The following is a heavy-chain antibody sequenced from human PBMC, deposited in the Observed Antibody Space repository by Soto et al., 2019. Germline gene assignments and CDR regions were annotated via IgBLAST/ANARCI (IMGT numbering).Heavy chain of an antibody. V-gene: IGHV6-1*01. Sequence: SQTLSLTCVISGDSVSSNSAAWNWIRQSPSRGLEWLGRTYYRSKWYNDYAVSVKSRITINPDTSKNQFSLQPNSVTPEDTAVYYCARDQSTFGYYGSGTYGMDVSGQGTKVTVS. CDR2: TYYRSKWYN. CDR3: ARDQSTFGYYGSGTYGMDV. D-gene: IGHD3-10*01. CDR1: GDSVSSNSAA. J-gene: IGHJ6*02.